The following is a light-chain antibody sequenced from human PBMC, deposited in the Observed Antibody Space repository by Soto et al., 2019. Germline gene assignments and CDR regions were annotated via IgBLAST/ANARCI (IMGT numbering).Light chain of an antibody. CDR1: TSNIGSNT. V-gene: IGLV1-44*01. J-gene: IGLJ2*01. Sequence: QSVLTQPPSASGTPGQRVTISCSGSTSNIGSNTVSWYQQVPGTAPKLLIYSDSQRPSGVPDRFSGSTAGTSASLAISGLQADDAGDYFCATWDDSLTAVVFGGGTKVTVL. CDR3: ATWDDSLTAVV. CDR2: SDS.